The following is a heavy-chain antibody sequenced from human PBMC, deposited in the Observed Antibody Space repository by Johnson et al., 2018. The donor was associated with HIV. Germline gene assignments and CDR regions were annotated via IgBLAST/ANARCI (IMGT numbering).Heavy chain of an antibody. Sequence: VQLVESGGGLVQPGGSLRLSCAASEFTFSNYDMHWVRQATGKGLEWVSAIGSAGDTYYPGSVKGRFTISRDNSKNTLYLQMNSLRAEDTAVYYCASLAREIVVVVAASDAFDIWGQGTMVTVSS. CDR1: EFTFSNYD. CDR3: ASLAREIVVVVAASDAFDI. D-gene: IGHD2-15*01. CDR2: IGSAGDT. V-gene: IGHV3-13*01. J-gene: IGHJ3*02.